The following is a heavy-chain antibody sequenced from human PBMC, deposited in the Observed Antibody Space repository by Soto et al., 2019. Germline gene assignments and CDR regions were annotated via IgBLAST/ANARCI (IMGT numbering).Heavy chain of an antibody. D-gene: IGHD4-4*01. J-gene: IGHJ6*02. Sequence: GESLKISCKTYGYTFTVYWITWVRQKPGKGLEWMGITYPADSDTKYRPSFQGQVTISSDKSISTAYLQWSSLKASDTAIYYCARQDYSNYRGGMDVWGQGTTVTVSS. CDR3: ARQDYSNYRGGMDV. CDR1: GYTFTVYW. CDR2: TYPADSDT. V-gene: IGHV5-51*01.